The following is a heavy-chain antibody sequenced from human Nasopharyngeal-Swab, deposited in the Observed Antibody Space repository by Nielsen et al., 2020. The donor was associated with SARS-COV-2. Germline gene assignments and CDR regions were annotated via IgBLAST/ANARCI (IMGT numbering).Heavy chain of an antibody. CDR3: TRGESRQTETSGLSNWFDP. V-gene: IGHV6-1*01. CDR1: GDSVSSNIAS. J-gene: IGHJ5*02. CDR2: TSYRSKWHT. D-gene: IGHD6-19*01. Sequence: SQTLSLTCAIFGDSVSSNIASWNWIRQSPSRGLEWLGRTSYRSKWHTVYAEPVKRRVTITPDTSKNQFSLHLTSLTPEDTALYYCTRGESRQTETSGLSNWFDPWGQGTLVTVSS.